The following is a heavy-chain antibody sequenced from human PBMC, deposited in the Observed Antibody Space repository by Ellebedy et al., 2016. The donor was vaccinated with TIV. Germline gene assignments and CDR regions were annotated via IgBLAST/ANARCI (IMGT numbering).Heavy chain of an antibody. V-gene: IGHV4-59*01. Sequence: MPSETLSLTCSVSGGSINNYYWNWIRQPPGQGLEWIGDIHHIGTSHIHPSLKSRVTLSVDTSKNQFSLDMTSVTAADTATYYCARFLGRYGKDVWGQGTTVTVSS. J-gene: IGHJ6*02. CDR1: GGSINNYY. CDR3: ARFLGRYGKDV. D-gene: IGHD2/OR15-2a*01. CDR2: IHHIGTS.